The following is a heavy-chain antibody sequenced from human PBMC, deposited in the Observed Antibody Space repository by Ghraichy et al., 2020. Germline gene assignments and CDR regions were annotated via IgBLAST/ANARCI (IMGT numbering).Heavy chain of an antibody. V-gene: IGHV4-39*01. J-gene: IGHJ4*01. CDR3: ARLGDEQCVDPIRY. D-gene: IGHD2-8*01. CDR1: GGSISSGSHY. CDR2: YYFTGSP. Sequence: SETLSLTCSVSGGSISSGSHYWGWIRQPPGKGLEGIVIYYFTGSPYYNPSLKSRVTTSAAMSNNQFSLRPSSVTAADTAVYYCARLGDEQCVDPIRYSGHGTLVIVSS.